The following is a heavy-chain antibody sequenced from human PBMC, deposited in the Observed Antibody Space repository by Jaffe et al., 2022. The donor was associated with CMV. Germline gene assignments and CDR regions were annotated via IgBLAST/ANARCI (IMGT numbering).Heavy chain of an antibody. CDR3: ASRISTPRPGVFDS. J-gene: IGHJ4*02. D-gene: IGHD3-10*01. CDR1: GYSFTSYW. Sequence: EVQLVQSGAEVKKPGESLKISCKGSGYSFTSYWIGWVRQMPGKGLEWMGIIYPGDSDTRYSPSFQGQVTISADKSINTAYLHWSSLKASDAAIYYCASRISTPRPGVFDSWGQGTLVTVSS. V-gene: IGHV5-51*01. CDR2: IYPGDSDT.